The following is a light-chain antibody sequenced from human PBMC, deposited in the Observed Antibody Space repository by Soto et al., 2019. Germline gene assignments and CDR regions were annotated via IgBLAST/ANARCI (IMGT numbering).Light chain of an antibody. J-gene: IGKJ2*01. CDR2: MIS. CDR3: MQATQPYT. V-gene: IGKV2-24*01. CDR1: QSLVHGDGNTY. Sequence: DIVMTQTPLSSPVTLGQPASISCRSSQSLVHGDGNTYLSWLQQRPGQPPRLLIYMISNRFSGVPDRFSGSGAGTDFTLKISRGEAEDVGVYYCMQATQPYTFGQGTKLEIK.